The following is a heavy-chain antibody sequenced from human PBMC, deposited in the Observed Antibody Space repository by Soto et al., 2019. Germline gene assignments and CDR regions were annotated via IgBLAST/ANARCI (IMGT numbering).Heavy chain of an antibody. CDR3: ARVTDSSGWYWGFDS. Sequence: GGSLRLSCAASGFAFSNSWMTWVRQAPGKGLEWVSYISRSSGTIYYADSVRRRFTISRENAKNTLYLQMNSLRAEHTAVYYCARVTDSSGWYWGFDSWGQGTMVTVSS. J-gene: IGHJ3*02. CDR2: ISRSSGTI. D-gene: IGHD6-19*01. CDR1: GFAFSNSW. V-gene: IGHV3-48*01.